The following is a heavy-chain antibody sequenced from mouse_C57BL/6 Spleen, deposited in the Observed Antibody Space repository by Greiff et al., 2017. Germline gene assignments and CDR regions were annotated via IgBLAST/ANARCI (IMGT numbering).Heavy chain of an antibody. CDR2: IWWDADK. V-gene: IGHV8-8*01. CDR1: GFSLSTFGMG. J-gene: IGHJ4*01. Sequence: QVTLKVSGPGILQPSQTLSLTCSFSGFSLSTFGMGVGWIRQPSGKGLEWLAPIWWDADKYYTPALKSRLTIAKDTSKKQVCLKIAKVDTAATATYYGARMGLKGYARDYWGQGTSVTVSS. D-gene: IGHD3-3*01. CDR3: ARMGLKGYARDY.